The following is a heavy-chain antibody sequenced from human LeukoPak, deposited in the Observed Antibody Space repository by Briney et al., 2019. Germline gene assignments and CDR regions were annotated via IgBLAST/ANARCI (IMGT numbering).Heavy chain of an antibody. CDR3: ARDHTGNYYFDY. D-gene: IGHD1-26*01. Sequence: PGGSLRLSCAASGFTVSSNYMSWVRQAPGKGLEWVSVIYSGGSTYYADPVKGRFTISRDNSKNTLYLQMNSLRAEDTAVYYCARDHTGNYYFDYWGQGTLVTVSS. CDR1: GFTVSSNY. J-gene: IGHJ4*02. CDR2: IYSGGST. V-gene: IGHV3-66*01.